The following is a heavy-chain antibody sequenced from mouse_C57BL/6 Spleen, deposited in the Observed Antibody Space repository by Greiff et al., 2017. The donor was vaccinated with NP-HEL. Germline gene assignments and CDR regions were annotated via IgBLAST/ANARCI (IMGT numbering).Heavy chain of an antibody. V-gene: IGHV7-3*01. CDR3: ARSLITTVVACYFDY. J-gene: IGHJ2*01. CDR1: GFTFTDYY. D-gene: IGHD1-1*01. CDR2: IRNKANGYTT. Sequence: EVMLVESGGGLVQPGGSLSLSCAASGFTFTDYYMSWVRQPPGKALEWLGFIRNKANGYTTEYSASVKGRFTISRDNSQSILYLQMNALIAEDSATYYCARSLITTVVACYFDYWGQGTTLTVSS.